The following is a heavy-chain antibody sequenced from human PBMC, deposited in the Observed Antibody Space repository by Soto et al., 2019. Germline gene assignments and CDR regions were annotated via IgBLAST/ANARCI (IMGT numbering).Heavy chain of an antibody. CDR3: ARHNIYGLDL. CDR2: INAYNGKT. J-gene: IGHJ6*02. Sequence: ASVKVSCKASGYTFTNYAIHWVRQAPGQRLEWMGWINAYNGKTKYSEKFQGRVTLTIDTSTCTAYMEVRSLTADDTAMYYCARHNIYGLDLWGQGTMVTGSS. D-gene: IGHD1-20*01. V-gene: IGHV1-3*01. CDR1: GYTFTNYA.